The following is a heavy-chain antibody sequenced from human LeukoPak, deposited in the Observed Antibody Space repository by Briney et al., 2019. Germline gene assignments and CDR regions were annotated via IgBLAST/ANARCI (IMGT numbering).Heavy chain of an antibody. CDR2: IYPGDSDT. Sequence: GESLKISCQGSGYSFTSYWIGWVRQMLGKGLEWMGIIYPGDSDTRYSPSFQGQVTISADKPISTAYLQWSSLKASDTAMYYCARATGYCSGGSCYFDYWGQGTLVTVSS. CDR3: ARATGYCSGGSCYFDY. J-gene: IGHJ4*02. D-gene: IGHD2-15*01. CDR1: GYSFTSYW. V-gene: IGHV5-51*04.